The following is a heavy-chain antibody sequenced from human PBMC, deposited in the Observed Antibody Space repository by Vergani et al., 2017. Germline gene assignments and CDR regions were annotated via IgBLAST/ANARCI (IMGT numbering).Heavy chain of an antibody. J-gene: IGHJ6*03. D-gene: IGHD2-2*01. CDR1: GGTFSSYA. V-gene: IGHV1-69*01. CDR3: ASKYCSSTSCYQDYYMDV. CDR2: IIPIFGTA. Sequence: QVQLVQSGAEVKKPGSSVKVSCKASGGTFSSYAISWVRQAPGQGLEWMGGIIPIFGTANYAQKFQGRVTITADESTSTAYMVLSSLRSEDTAVYYCASKYCSSTSCYQDYYMDVWGKGTTVTVSS.